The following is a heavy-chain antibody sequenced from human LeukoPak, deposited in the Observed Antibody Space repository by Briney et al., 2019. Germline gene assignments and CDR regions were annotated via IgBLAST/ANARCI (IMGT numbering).Heavy chain of an antibody. V-gene: IGHV4-34*01. J-gene: IGHJ3*02. CDR1: GGSFSGYY. Sequence: SETLSLTCAVYGGSFSGYYWSWIRQPPGKGLEWIGEINHSGSTNYNPSLKSRVTISVDTSKNQFSLKLSSVTAADTAVYYCARDRKLENDIVVVVAATDAFDIWGQGTMVTVSS. D-gene: IGHD2-15*01. CDR2: INHSGST. CDR3: ARDRKLENDIVVVVAATDAFDI.